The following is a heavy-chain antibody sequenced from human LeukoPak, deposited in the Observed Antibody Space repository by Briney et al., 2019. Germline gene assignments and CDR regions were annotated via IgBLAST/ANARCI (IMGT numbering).Heavy chain of an antibody. Sequence: GGSLRLSCAASGFTFSSYGMHWVRQAPGKGLEWVAVISYDGSNKYYADSVKGRFTISRDNSKNTLYLQMNGLRAEDTAVYYCAKVIDYGDYASPLADYWGQGTLVTVSS. D-gene: IGHD4-17*01. CDR2: ISYDGSNK. CDR3: AKVIDYGDYASPLADY. V-gene: IGHV3-30*18. CDR1: GFTFSSYG. J-gene: IGHJ4*02.